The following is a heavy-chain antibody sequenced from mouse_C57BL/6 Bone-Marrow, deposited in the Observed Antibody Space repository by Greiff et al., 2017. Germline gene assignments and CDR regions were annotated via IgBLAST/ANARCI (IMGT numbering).Heavy chain of an antibody. Sequence: QVQLQQPGAELVKPGASVKMSCKASGYTFTSYWITWVKQRPGQGLEWIGDIYPTSGRTNYNEKFTSKAILTVDTSSNTAYMQHSSLTSEDSAVFYCARSVPLGRSFDYWGQGTTLTVSS. D-gene: IGHD4-1*01. CDR2: IYPTSGRT. CDR3: ARSVPLGRSFDY. J-gene: IGHJ2*01. V-gene: IGHV1-55*01. CDR1: GYTFTSYW.